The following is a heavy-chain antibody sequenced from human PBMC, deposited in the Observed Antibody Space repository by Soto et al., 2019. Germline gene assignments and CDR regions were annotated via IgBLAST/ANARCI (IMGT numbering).Heavy chain of an antibody. Sequence: GGSLRLSCAASGFTFSSYWMSWVRQAPGKGLEWVANIKQDGSEKYYVDSVKGRFTISRDNAKNSLYLQMNSLRAEDTAVYYCAGRGMVRGVIMGAFDIWGQGTMVTVSS. V-gene: IGHV3-7*01. J-gene: IGHJ3*02. CDR3: AGRGMVRGVIMGAFDI. CDR2: IKQDGSEK. CDR1: GFTFSSYW. D-gene: IGHD3-10*01.